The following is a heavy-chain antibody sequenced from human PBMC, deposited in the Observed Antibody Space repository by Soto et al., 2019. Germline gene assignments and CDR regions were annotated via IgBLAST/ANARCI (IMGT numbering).Heavy chain of an antibody. CDR3: ASSLGGGATTAFDI. J-gene: IGHJ3*02. V-gene: IGHV1-2*02. CDR2: INPNSGGT. CDR1: GYTFTGYY. D-gene: IGHD1-26*01. Sequence: ASVKVSCKASGYTFTGYYMHWVRPAPGQGLEWMGWINPNSGGTNYAQKFQGRVTMTRDTSISTAYMELSRLRSDDTAVYYCASSLGGGATTAFDIWGQGTMVTVSS.